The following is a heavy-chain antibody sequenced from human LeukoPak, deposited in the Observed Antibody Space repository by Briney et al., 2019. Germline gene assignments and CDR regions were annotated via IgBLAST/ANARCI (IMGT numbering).Heavy chain of an antibody. CDR1: GYTFTGYN. CDR2: INPNSGGT. V-gene: IGHV1-2*06. CDR3: ARDLLGYNWNYPFDY. J-gene: IGHJ4*02. Sequence: ASVKVSCKASGYTFTGYNMHWVRQAPGQGLEWMGRINPNSGGTNYAQTFQGRVTMTRDTSISTAYMELSRLRSDDTAVYYCARDLLGYNWNYPFDYWGREPWSPSPQ. D-gene: IGHD1-7*01.